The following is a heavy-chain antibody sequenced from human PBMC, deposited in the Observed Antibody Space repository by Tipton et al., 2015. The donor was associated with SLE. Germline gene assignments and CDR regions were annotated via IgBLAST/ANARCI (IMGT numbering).Heavy chain of an antibody. CDR2: IYYSGST. CDR1: GGSISSYY. J-gene: IGHJ4*02. V-gene: IGHV4-59*08. CDR3: ARSGDFWSGYFH. D-gene: IGHD3-3*01. Sequence: TLSLTCTVSGGSISSYYWSWIRQPPGKGLEWIGYIYYSGSTNCNPSLKSRVTISVDTSKNQFSLKLSSVTAADTAVYYCARSGDFWSGYFHWGQGTLVTVSS.